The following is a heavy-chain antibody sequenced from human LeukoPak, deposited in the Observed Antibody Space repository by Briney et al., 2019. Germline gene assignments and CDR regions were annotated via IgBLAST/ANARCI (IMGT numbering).Heavy chain of an antibody. D-gene: IGHD2-21*02. V-gene: IGHV1-46*01. J-gene: IGHJ4*02. CDR2: INPSGGST. CDR3: ARARNKVVVTATAADFDY. CDR1: GYTFTSYY. Sequence: ASVKVSCKASGYTFTSYYMHWVRQAPGQGLEWMGIINPSGGSTSCAQKFQGRVTMTRDTSTSTVYMELSSLRSEDTALYYCARARNKVVVTATAADFDYWGQGTLVTVSS.